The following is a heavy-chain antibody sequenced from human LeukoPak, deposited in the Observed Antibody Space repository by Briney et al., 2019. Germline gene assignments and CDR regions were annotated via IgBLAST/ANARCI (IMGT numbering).Heavy chain of an antibody. CDR3: ARGGAVAGTDFAWFDP. Sequence: SETLSLTCTVSGGSISSYYWSWIRQPPGKGLEWIGYIYYSGSTNYNPSLKSRVTISVETSKNEFSLKLRSVTAADTAVYYCARGGAVAGTDFAWFDPWGQGTLVTVSS. J-gene: IGHJ5*02. D-gene: IGHD6-19*01. CDR2: IYYSGST. V-gene: IGHV4-59*01. CDR1: GGSISSYY.